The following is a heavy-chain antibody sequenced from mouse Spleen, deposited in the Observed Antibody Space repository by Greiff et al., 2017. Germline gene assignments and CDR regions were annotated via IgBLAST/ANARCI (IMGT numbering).Heavy chain of an antibody. J-gene: IGHJ4*01. CDR1: GYTFTSYW. CDR2: IYPSDSET. CDR3: ARRGRYHAMDY. Sequence: QVQLQQPGAELVRPGSSVKLSCKASGYTFTSYWMDWVKQRPGQGLEWIGNIYPSDSETHYNQKFKDKATLTVDKSSSTAYMQLSSLTSEDSAVYYCARRGRYHAMDYWGQGTSVTVSS. V-gene: IGHV1-61*01.